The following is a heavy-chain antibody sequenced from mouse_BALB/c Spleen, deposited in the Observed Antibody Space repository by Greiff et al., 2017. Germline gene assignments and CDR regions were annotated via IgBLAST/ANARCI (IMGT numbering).Heavy chain of an antibody. J-gene: IGHJ4*01. D-gene: IGHD1-1*01. V-gene: IGHV3-2*02. CDR1: GYSITSDYA. CDR2: ISYSGST. Sequence: EVKLQESGPGLVEPSQSLSLTCTVTGYSITSDYAWNWIRQFPGNKLEWMGYISYSGSTSYNPSLKSRISITRDTSKNQFFLQLNSVTTEDTATYYCAITTVVAYYYAMDYWGQGTSVTVSS. CDR3: AITTVVAYYYAMDY.